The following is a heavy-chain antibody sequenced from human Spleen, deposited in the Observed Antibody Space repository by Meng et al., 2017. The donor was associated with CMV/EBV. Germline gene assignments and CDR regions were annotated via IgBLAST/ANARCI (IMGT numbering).Heavy chain of an antibody. CDR3: ARRAGGPYYYYGMNV. V-gene: IGHV5-51*01. J-gene: IGHJ6*02. Sequence: GESLKISCKGSGYNFANYWIAWVRQMPGKGLEWMGIIYPGDSDTKYSPSFQGQVTISADKSISTAYLQWSSLKASDTAMYYCARRAGGPYYYYGMNVWGQGTTVTVSS. D-gene: IGHD3-16*01. CDR2: IYPGDSDT. CDR1: GYNFANYW.